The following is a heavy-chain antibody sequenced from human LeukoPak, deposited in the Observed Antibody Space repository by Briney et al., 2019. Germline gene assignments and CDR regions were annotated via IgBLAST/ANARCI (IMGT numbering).Heavy chain of an antibody. CDR2: ISGSGGSI. Sequence: GGSLRLSCEASGFTFSNHNMNWVRQAPGKGLEWVSGISGSGGSIRYADSVKGRFIISRDNSRNTLYLQMNSLRAEDTAVYYCAKGGDGYNYYFDYWGQETLVTVSS. V-gene: IGHV3-23*01. CDR1: GFTFSNHN. D-gene: IGHD5-24*01. CDR3: AKGGDGYNYYFDY. J-gene: IGHJ4*02.